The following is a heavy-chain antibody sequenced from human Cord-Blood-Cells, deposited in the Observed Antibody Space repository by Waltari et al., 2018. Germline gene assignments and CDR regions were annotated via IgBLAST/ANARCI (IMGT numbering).Heavy chain of an antibody. CDR2: INQSGST. CDR1: GGSFSGYY. V-gene: IGHV4-34*01. J-gene: IGHJ6*02. Sequence: QVQLQQWGAGLLKPSETLSLTCAVYGGSFSGYYWSWIRQPPGKGLEWIGEINQSGSTNYNPSLKSRVSISVDTSKNQFSLKLSSVTAADTAVYYCARGVTITMIVVVIHYGMDVWGQGTTVTVSS. CDR3: ARGVTITMIVVVIHYGMDV. D-gene: IGHD3-22*01.